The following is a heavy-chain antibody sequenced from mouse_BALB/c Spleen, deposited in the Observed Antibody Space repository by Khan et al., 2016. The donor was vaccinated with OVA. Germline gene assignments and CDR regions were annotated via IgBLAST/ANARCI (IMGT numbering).Heavy chain of an antibody. CDR1: GDTFISYY. CDR2: IYPGDGRT. D-gene: IGHD1-1*01. J-gene: IGHJ1*01. CDR3: AISYYGSFWYFDV. Sequence: QVQLQQSGLELVNPGASVKMSCKASGDTFISYYIHWVKQRPGQGLEWIGRIYPGDGRTKYNEKFKGKTTLTADKSSSTAYMLLSSLTSEDSAIYVCAISYYGSFWYFDVWGAGTTVTVSS. V-gene: IGHV1S56*01.